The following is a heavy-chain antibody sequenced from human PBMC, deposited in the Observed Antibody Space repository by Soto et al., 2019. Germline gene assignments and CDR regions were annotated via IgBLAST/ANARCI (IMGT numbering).Heavy chain of an antibody. J-gene: IGHJ4*02. CDR2: IYYSGTT. Sequence: PSETLSLTCTVSGGSISSYYWGWIRQPPGKGLEWIGTIYYSGTTNYNPSLKSRVTISVDTSQNQFSLKLNSLTAADTAVYYCASLLGIKFDYWGQGALVTVSS. D-gene: IGHD3-10*01. V-gene: IGHV4-39*01. CDR3: ASLLGIKFDY. CDR1: GGSISSYY.